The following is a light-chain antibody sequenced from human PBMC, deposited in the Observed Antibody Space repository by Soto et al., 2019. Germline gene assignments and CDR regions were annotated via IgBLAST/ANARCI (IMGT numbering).Light chain of an antibody. Sequence: EIVMTQSPATLSVSPGDRATLSCRASQSVSSDLAWYQQKPGQTPRLLIYGASIRATGVPARFSGSGSGTEFTLTISVLQSEDFAVYHCQQYNIWPQAFGQGTKVEIK. CDR1: QSVSSD. CDR3: QQYNIWPQA. CDR2: GAS. V-gene: IGKV3D-15*03. J-gene: IGKJ1*01.